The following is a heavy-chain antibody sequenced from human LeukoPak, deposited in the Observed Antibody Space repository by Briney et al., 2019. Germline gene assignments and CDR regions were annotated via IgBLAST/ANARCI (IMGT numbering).Heavy chain of an antibody. CDR1: GGSFSGYY. Sequence: PSETLSLTCAVYGGSFSGYYWSWIRQPPGKGLEWIGEINHSGSTNYNPSLKSRVTISVETSKNQFSLKLSSVTAADTAVYYGASLGEFGVVSYWGQGTLVTVSS. V-gene: IGHV4-34*01. CDR2: INHSGST. CDR3: ASLGEFGVVSY. D-gene: IGHD3-3*01. J-gene: IGHJ4*02.